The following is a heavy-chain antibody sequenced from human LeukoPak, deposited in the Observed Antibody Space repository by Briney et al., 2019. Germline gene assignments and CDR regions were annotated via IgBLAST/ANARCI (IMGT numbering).Heavy chain of an antibody. D-gene: IGHD3-10*01. Sequence: GGSLRLSCAASGFTFSNYNMNWVRQAPGKGLEWVSYISFSSSTIYYADSVKGRFTISRDNAKNSLYLQMNRLRDEDTAVYYCARVLVPSRGQGTLVTVSS. CDR2: ISFSSSTI. J-gene: IGHJ4*02. CDR1: GFTFSNYN. CDR3: ARVLVPS. V-gene: IGHV3-48*02.